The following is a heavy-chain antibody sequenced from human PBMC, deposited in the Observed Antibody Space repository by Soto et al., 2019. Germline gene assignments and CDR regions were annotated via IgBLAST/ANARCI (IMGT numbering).Heavy chain of an antibody. Sequence: SQTLSLTCAISGDSVSSNSAAWNWIRQSPSRGLEWLGRTYYRSKWYNDYAVSVKSRITINPDTSKNQFSLQLNSVTPEDTAVYYCARDNYDFWSGYHSANWFDYWGQGTLVTVSS. CDR2: TYYRSKWYN. J-gene: IGHJ5*01. D-gene: IGHD3-3*01. V-gene: IGHV6-1*01. CDR3: ARDNYDFWSGYHSANWFDY. CDR1: GDSVSSNSAA.